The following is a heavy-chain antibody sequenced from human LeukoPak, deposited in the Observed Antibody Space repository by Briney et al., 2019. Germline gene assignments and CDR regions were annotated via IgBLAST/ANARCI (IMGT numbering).Heavy chain of an antibody. D-gene: IGHD6-13*01. CDR1: FTFHRLC. Sequence: GALRLLLGSFWFTFHRLCIALVPQGPGKGAGGVGNFSYDGTNTYYADSVKGRFTISRDNSKNTLYLQMNSLRGEDAAVYYCAKDRSSSWYFLGYFDYWGQGTLVSVSS. V-gene: IGHV3-30*18. CDR2: SYDGTNT. J-gene: IGHJ4*02. CDR3: AKDRSSSWYFLGYFDY.